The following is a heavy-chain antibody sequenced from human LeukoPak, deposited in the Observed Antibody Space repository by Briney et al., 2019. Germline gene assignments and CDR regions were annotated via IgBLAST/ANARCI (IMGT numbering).Heavy chain of an antibody. Sequence: GGSLRLSCEASGFTYTTYWTSWVRQAPGKVLQWVAKIKRDGREKYYVDSVKGRFTSSRDNAKNSLYLQMSSLRADDTAVYYCARLSEMLRGPEVIYYFDYWGQGNLVTVSS. J-gene: IGHJ4*02. CDR3: ARLSEMLRGPEVIYYFDY. CDR1: GFTYTTYW. CDR2: IKRDGREK. D-gene: IGHD3-10*01. V-gene: IGHV3-7*01.